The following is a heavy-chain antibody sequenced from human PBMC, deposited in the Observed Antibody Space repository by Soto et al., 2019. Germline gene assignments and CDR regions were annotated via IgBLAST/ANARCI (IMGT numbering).Heavy chain of an antibody. V-gene: IGHV1-69*13. CDR2: IIPIFGTA. CDR1: GGTFSSYA. Sequence: SVKVSCRASGGTFSSYAISWVRQAPGQGLEWMGGIIPIFGTANYAQKFQGRVTITADESTSTAYMELSSLRSEDTSVYFCAGGVGATAATFDYWGQGTLVTVSS. J-gene: IGHJ4*02. D-gene: IGHD1-26*01. CDR3: AGGVGATAATFDY.